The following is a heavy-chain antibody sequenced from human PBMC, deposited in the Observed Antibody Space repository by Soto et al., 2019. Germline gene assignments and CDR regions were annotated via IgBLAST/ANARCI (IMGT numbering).Heavy chain of an antibody. CDR3: ARSQGSRTSLEIYYYYYYGMDV. CDR2: IIPISGTA. Sequence: QVQLVQSGAEVKKPGSSVKVSCKASGGTFSSYAISWVRQAPGQGLEWMGGIIPISGTANYAQKFQGRVTITADESTRKAYMELSSLRSEDTAVYYSARSQGSRTSLEIYYYYYYGMDVWGQGTTVTVSS. CDR1: GGTFSSYA. V-gene: IGHV1-69*01. D-gene: IGHD2-2*01. J-gene: IGHJ6*02.